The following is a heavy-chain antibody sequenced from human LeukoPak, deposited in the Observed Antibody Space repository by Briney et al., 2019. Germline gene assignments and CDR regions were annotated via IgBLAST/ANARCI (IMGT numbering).Heavy chain of an antibody. CDR2: IYWDDDR. CDR3: AHRKNYYDSSVFDN. D-gene: IGHD3-22*01. CDR1: SFSLNTRGVG. Sequence: SGPTLANPTQPLTLTCTFSSFSLNTRGVGVAWIRQPPLRALEQLALIYWDDDRRYSPSLKSRLTITKDTSKNQVVLTMTNMDPVDTATYFCAHRKNYYDSSVFDNWGQGTLVTVSS. J-gene: IGHJ4*02. V-gene: IGHV2-5*02.